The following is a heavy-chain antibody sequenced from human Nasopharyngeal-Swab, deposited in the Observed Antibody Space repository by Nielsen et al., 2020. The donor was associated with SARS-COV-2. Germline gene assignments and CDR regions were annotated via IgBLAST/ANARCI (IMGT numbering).Heavy chain of an antibody. CDR3: AREWERPYYFDY. D-gene: IGHD1-26*01. CDR2: ITNSGTTT. V-gene: IGHV3-11*04. CDR1: GFTFSDYY. Sequence: GESLKISCAASGFTFSDYYMSWIRQAPGKGLEWISYITNSGTTTYYADSVKGRFTASRDTAKSTLYLQLNSVQVEDTGVYFCAREWERPYYFDYWGQGVQVTVSS. J-gene: IGHJ4*02.